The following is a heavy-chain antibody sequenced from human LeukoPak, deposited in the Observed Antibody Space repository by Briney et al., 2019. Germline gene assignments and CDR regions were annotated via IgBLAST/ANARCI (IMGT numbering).Heavy chain of an antibody. CDR1: GGSFSGYY. J-gene: IGHJ5*02. CDR3: ARGVLWFGELLPNWFDP. D-gene: IGHD3-10*01. CDR2: INHSGST. V-gene: IGHV4-34*01. Sequence: SETLSLTCAVYGGSFSGYYWSWIRQPPGKGLEWIGEINHSGSTNYNPSLKSRVTISVDTSKNQFSLKLSSVTAADTAVYYCARGVLWFGELLPNWFDPWGQGTLVTVSS.